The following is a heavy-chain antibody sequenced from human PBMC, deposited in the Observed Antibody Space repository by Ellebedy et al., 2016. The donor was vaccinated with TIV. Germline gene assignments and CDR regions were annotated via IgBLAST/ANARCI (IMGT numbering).Heavy chain of an antibody. CDR3: AKGRRMVYSTGGLDY. J-gene: IGHJ4*02. V-gene: IGHV3-23*01. D-gene: IGHD2-8*01. Sequence: GESLKISCAASGFTFSSYAMSWVRQAPGKGLEWVSGISGSGGTTYYADSVKGRFTISRDNSKNMLYLQMNSLRAEDTAVHYCAKGRRMVYSTGGLDYWGQGTLVTVSS. CDR1: GFTFSSYA. CDR2: ISGSGGTT.